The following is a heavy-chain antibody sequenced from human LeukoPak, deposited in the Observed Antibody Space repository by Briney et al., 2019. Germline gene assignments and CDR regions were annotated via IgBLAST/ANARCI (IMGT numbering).Heavy chain of an antibody. Sequence: GGSLRLSCAASGFTFSSYAMHWVRQAPGKGLEWVAVISYDGSNKYYADSVKGRFTISRDNSKNTLYLQMNSLRAEDTAVYYCARGPQGGYECWGQGTLVTVSS. D-gene: IGHD5-12*01. CDR3: ARGPQGGYEC. CDR1: GFTFSSYA. J-gene: IGHJ4*02. V-gene: IGHV3-30-3*01. CDR2: ISYDGSNK.